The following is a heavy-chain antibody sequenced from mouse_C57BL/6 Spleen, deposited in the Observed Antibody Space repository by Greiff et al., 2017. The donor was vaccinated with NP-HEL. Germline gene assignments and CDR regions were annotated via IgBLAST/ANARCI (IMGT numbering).Heavy chain of an antibody. V-gene: IGHV1-50*01. J-gene: IGHJ3*01. CDR1: GYTFTSYW. CDR3: AREKAWFAY. Sequence: VQLQQPGAELVKPGASVKLSCKASGYTFTSYWMQWVKQRPGQGLEWIGEIDPSDSYTNYNQKFKGKATLTVDTSSSTADMQLSSLTSEDSAVYYCAREKAWFAYWGQGTLVTVSA. CDR2: IDPSDSYT.